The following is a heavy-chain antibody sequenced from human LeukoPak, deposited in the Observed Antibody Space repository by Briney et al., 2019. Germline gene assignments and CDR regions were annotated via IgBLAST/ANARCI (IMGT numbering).Heavy chain of an antibody. CDR1: GFTLTSYT. CDR2: ISSSSSYI. Sequence: GGSLRLSCAASGFTLTSYTMNWVRQAPGKGLEWVSSISSSSSYIYYADSVKGRFTISRDNAKNSLYLQMNSLRAEDTAVYYCARHGGTRITLIEVYYFDSWGQGTLATVSS. J-gene: IGHJ4*02. D-gene: IGHD4-11*01. V-gene: IGHV3-21*01. CDR3: ARHGGTRITLIEVYYFDS.